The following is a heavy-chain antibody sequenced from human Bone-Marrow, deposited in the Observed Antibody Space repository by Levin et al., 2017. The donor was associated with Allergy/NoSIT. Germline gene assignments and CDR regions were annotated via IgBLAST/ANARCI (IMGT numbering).Heavy chain of an antibody. V-gene: IGHV3-7*01. J-gene: IGHJ4*02. CDR1: GFTFSNYW. Sequence: GESLKISCAVSGFTFSNYWMSWVRQAPGRGLEWVANINPDGSEKYSVDSVTGRFTISRDNAKNSLYLQMNSLRVEDTAVYYCARDLAAWDYWGQGTLVTVSS. CDR2: INPDGSEK. CDR3: ARDLAAWDY.